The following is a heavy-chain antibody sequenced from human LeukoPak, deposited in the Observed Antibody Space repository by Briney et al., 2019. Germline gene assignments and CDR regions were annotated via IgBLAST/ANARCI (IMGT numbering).Heavy chain of an antibody. CDR1: GGSISSYY. CDR3: ARDSGNDYPEYYFDY. Sequence: SETLSLTCTVSGGSISSYYWSWIRQPPGKGLEWIGYIYYSGSTNYNPSLKSRVTISVDTSKNQFSLKLSSVTAADTAVYYCARDSGNDYPEYYFDYWGQGTLVTVSS. V-gene: IGHV4-59*01. CDR2: IYYSGST. J-gene: IGHJ4*02. D-gene: IGHD5-12*01.